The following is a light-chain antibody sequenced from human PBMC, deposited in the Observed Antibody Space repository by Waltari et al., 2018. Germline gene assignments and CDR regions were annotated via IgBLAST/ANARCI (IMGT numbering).Light chain of an antibody. CDR2: AAS. Sequence: IQMTQSPSSLSASVGDRVTITCRASQSISNYLSWYHQKPGKAPTLLIYAASSLQSGVPSRFSGSGSGTDFTLTISSLQPEDFATYYCQQSYNVPTFGPGTKVENK. CDR3: QQSYNVPT. J-gene: IGKJ1*01. V-gene: IGKV1-39*01. CDR1: QSISNY.